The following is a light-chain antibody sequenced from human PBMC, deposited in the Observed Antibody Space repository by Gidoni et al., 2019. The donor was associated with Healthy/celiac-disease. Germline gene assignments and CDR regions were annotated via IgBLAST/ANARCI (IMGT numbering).Light chain of an antibody. CDR3: AAWDDSLRV. Sequence: HSVLTQPPSASGPPGQRVTISCSGSSYNIGSNYVYWYQQLPGTAPKLLIYRNNQRPSGVPDRFSGSKSGTSASLAISGLRSEDEADYYCAAWDDSLRVFGGGTKLTVL. CDR1: SYNIGSNY. CDR2: RNN. V-gene: IGLV1-47*01. J-gene: IGLJ2*01.